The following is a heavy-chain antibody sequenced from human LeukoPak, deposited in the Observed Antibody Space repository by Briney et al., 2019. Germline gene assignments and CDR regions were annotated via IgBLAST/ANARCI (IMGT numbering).Heavy chain of an antibody. CDR3: ARYFYDSSGSSSDAFDI. J-gene: IGHJ3*02. Sequence: ASVKVSCKTSGYIFTDYYLHWVRQAPGQGLEWMGWINPNSGGTHFSQSFQGRVTMTRDTSMSTAYMEMSRLRSDDSAVYYCARYFYDSSGSSSDAFDIWGQGTVVTVSS. CDR1: GYIFTDYY. CDR2: INPNSGGT. V-gene: IGHV1-2*02. D-gene: IGHD3-22*01.